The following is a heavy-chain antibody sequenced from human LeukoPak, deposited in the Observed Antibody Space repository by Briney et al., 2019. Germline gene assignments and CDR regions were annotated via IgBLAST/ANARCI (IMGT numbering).Heavy chain of an antibody. D-gene: IGHD3-10*01. CDR2: ISGSGGST. J-gene: IGHJ4*02. CDR1: GFTFSSYA. Sequence: GGSLRLSCAASGFTFSSYAMSWVRQAPGKGLEWVSAISGSGGSTYYADSVKDRFTISRDNSKNTLYLQMNSLRAEDTAVYYCAKAMVRGVIPFDYWGQGTLVTVSS. CDR3: AKAMVRGVIPFDY. V-gene: IGHV3-23*01.